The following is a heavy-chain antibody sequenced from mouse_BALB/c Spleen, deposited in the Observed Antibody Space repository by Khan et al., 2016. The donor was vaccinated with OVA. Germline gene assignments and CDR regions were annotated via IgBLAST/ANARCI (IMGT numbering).Heavy chain of an antibody. CDR2: INPSTGYT. D-gene: IGHD1-1*01. V-gene: IGHV1-7*01. CDR3: ANHGSSSAWFTY. Sequence: VQLQASGAELAKPGASVKMSCKASGYTFTSYWMHWVKQRPGQGLEWIGYINPSTGYTEYNQRFKDKATLTADKSSSTAYMQLSSLTSEDSAVDYWANHGSSSAWFTYWGQGTLGTVSA. CDR1: GYTFTSYW. J-gene: IGHJ3*01.